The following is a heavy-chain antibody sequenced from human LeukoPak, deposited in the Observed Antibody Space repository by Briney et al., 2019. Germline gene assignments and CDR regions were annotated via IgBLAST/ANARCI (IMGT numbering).Heavy chain of an antibody. V-gene: IGHV3-21*01. CDR1: GFTFSSYS. CDR3: ARILTAAFDI. D-gene: IGHD3-9*01. CDR2: ISSSSSYI. Sequence: GGSLRLSCAASGFTFSSYSMNWVRQAPGKGLEWVSSISSSSSYIYYADSVKGRYTISRDNAKNSLYLQMNSLRAEDTAVYYCARILTAAFDIWGQGTMVTVSS. J-gene: IGHJ3*02.